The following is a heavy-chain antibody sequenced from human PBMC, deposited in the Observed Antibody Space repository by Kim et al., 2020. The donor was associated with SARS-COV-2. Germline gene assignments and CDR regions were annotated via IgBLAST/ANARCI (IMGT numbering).Heavy chain of an antibody. CDR3: ATALRGYRYSESSYSDY. J-gene: IGHJ4*02. D-gene: IGHD1-26*01. V-gene: IGHV3-48*01. CDR2: ISISSGTI. Sequence: GGSLRLSCAASGFTFSNYSMNWVRQAPGKGLEWVSFISISSGTIYYADSVKGRFTISRDNAKNSLYLQMNSLRAEDTAVYYCATALRGYRYSESSYSDYWGQGTLVTVSS. CDR1: GFTFSNYS.